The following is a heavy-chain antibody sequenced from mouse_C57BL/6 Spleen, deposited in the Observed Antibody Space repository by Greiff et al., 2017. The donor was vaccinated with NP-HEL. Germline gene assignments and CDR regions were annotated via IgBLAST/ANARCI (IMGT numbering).Heavy chain of an antibody. V-gene: IGHV5-9-1*02. D-gene: IGHD1-1*01. CDR1: GFTFSSYA. CDR2: ISSGGDYI. CDR3: TREGNYGGAY. J-gene: IGHJ3*01. Sequence: VQLKESGEGLVKPGGSLKLSCAASGFTFSSYAMSWVRQTPEKRLEWVAYISSGGDYIYYADTVKGRFTISRDNARNTLYLQMSSLKSEDTAMYYCTREGNYGGAYWGQGTLVTVSA.